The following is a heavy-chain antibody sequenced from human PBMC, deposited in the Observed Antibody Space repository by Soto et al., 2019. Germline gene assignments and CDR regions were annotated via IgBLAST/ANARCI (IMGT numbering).Heavy chain of an antibody. Sequence: QVQLVQSGAEVKKPGSSVKVSCKASGGTFSSYAISWVRQAPGQGLEWMGGIIPIFGTANYAQKFQGRVTITAVESTSTAYMELSSLRSEDTAVYYCARGFELDYDSSGGMDVWGQGTTVTVSS. V-gene: IGHV1-69*01. D-gene: IGHD3-22*01. CDR1: GGTFSSYA. CDR2: IIPIFGTA. J-gene: IGHJ6*02. CDR3: ARGFELDYDSSGGMDV.